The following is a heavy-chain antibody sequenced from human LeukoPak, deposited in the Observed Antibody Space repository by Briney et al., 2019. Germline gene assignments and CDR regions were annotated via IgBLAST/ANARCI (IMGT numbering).Heavy chain of an antibody. V-gene: IGHV1-2*02. D-gene: IGHD6-19*01. Sequence: ASVTVSCKPSGYTFTGYYLHWVRQAPGQGLEWMGWINPNTGATIYAEKFQGRVTMTRDTSIDTAYMEMRSLRSDDTAVYYCAKDRVGSGWPRPWYFEFWGQGTLITVSS. CDR2: INPNTGAT. J-gene: IGHJ4*02. CDR1: GYTFTGYY. CDR3: AKDRVGSGWPRPWYFEF.